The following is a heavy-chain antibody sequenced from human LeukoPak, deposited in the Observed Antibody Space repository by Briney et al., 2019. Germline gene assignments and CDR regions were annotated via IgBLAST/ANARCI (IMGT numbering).Heavy chain of an antibody. Sequence: SETLSLTCTVSGFSISSGHYWGWTRQPPGKGLEWIASISHSGTTFYNPSLKSRVTISVDTSENQFSLTVTSVTAADTAVYYCSRGQSISAVAVWGQGTLVTVSS. CDR3: SRGQSISAVAV. J-gene: IGHJ4*02. CDR1: GFSISSGHY. CDR2: ISHSGTT. V-gene: IGHV4-38-2*02. D-gene: IGHD6-13*01.